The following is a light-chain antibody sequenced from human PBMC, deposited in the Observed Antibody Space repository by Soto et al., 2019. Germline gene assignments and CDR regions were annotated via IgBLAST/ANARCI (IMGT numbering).Light chain of an antibody. CDR3: QQRSNWPA. CDR2: DAS. Sequence: EIVLTQSPATLSLSPGERATLSCRASQSVSSNLAWYQQKPGQAPRLLIYDASTRATGIPARFSGSGSGTDFTLTISSLAPEDFAVYYCQQRSNWPAFGQGTRLEIK. CDR1: QSVSSN. J-gene: IGKJ5*01. V-gene: IGKV3-11*01.